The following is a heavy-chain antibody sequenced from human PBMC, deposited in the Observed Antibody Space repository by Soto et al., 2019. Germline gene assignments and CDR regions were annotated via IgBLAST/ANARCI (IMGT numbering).Heavy chain of an antibody. CDR1: GYTFTSYG. CDR3: ARVNDYRNSIPTTPNYGLDV. D-gene: IGHD4-4*01. V-gene: IGHV1-18*01. J-gene: IGHJ6*01. Sequence: ASVKVSCKASGYTFTSYGISWVRQAPGQGLEWMGWISAYNGNTNYAQRLQGRVTITTDTSTSTAYMELSSLRSEDTAVYYCARVNDYRNSIPTTPNYGLDVWGQGTTVTVSS. CDR2: ISAYNGNT.